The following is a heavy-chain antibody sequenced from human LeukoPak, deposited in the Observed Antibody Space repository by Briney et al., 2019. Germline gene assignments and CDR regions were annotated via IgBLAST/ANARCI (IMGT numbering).Heavy chain of an antibody. CDR3: ATHSPLLLWFGEFMDY. CDR1: GYTLTELS. V-gene: IGHV1-24*01. D-gene: IGHD3-10*01. J-gene: IGHJ4*02. Sequence: ASVKVSCKVSGYTLTELSMHWVRQAPGKGLEWMGGFDPEDGETIYAQKSQGRVTMTEDTSTDTAYMELSSLRSEDTAVYYCATHSPLLLWFGEFMDYWGQGTLVTVSS. CDR2: FDPEDGET.